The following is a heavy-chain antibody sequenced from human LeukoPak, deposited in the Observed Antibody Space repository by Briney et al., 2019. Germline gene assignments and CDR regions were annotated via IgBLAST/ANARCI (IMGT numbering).Heavy chain of an antibody. V-gene: IGHV4-61*02. CDR2: IYTSGST. CDR3: ARERAHYDFWSGYYSPYYYYHMDV. J-gene: IGHJ6*03. Sequence: SQTLSLTCTVSGGSISSGSYYWSWIRQPAGKGLEWIGRIYTSGSTNYNPSLKSRVTISVDTSKNHFSLKLSSVTAADTAVYYCARERAHYDFWSGYYSPYYYYHMDVWGKGTTVTVSS. CDR1: GGSISSGSYY. D-gene: IGHD3-3*01.